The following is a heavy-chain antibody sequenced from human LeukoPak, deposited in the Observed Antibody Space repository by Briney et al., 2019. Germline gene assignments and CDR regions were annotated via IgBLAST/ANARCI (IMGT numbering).Heavy chain of an antibody. D-gene: IGHD3-22*01. CDR1: GGSISSYY. Sequence: SETLSLTCTVSGGSISSYYWSWIRQPPGKGLDWIGYIYTSGSTNYNPSLKSRVTLPVDTSKNQFSLKLSSVTAADTAVYYCARQSRKGSSGYWVNYYYMDVWGKGTTVTVSS. CDR3: ARQSRKGSSGYWVNYYYMDV. V-gene: IGHV4-4*09. J-gene: IGHJ6*03. CDR2: IYTSGST.